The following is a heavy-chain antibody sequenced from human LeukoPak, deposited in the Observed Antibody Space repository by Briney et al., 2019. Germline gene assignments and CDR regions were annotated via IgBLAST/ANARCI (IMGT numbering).Heavy chain of an antibody. J-gene: IGHJ5*02. V-gene: IGHV6-1*01. Sequence: SQTLSLTCAISGDSVSSHSAAWNWIRQSPSRGLEWLGRTYYRSKWYNDYAVSVKSRITINPDTSKNQFSLQLNSVTPEDTAVYYCARDPDYYSSGTYYRVGFDPWGQGTLVTVSS. D-gene: IGHD3-10*01. CDR2: TYYRSKWYN. CDR3: ARDPDYYSSGTYYRVGFDP. CDR1: GDSVSSHSAA.